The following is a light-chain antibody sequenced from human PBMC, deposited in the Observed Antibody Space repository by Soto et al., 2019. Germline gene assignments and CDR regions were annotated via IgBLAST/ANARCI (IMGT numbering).Light chain of an antibody. Sequence: EIVLTQSPGTLSLSPGEIATLSCRASQSVSSRFLASYQQKPGQAPRLLMYGASNRATCIPERFSGPGSGTDFHLTISRLEPEDFAVYYCQQYGSTPYIFGLGTLLEIK. J-gene: IGKJ2*01. CDR3: QQYGSTPYI. V-gene: IGKV3-20*01. CDR1: QSVSSRF. CDR2: GAS.